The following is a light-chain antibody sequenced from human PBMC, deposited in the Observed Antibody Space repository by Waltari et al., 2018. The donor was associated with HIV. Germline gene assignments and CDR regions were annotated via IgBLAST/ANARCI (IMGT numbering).Light chain of an antibody. CDR1: QSVSSN. CDR2: GAS. CDR3: QQYNNWPPFEYQYT. Sequence: EIVMTQSPATLSVSPGERATLACRASQSVSSNLAWYQQKPGQAPRLLIYGASTRATGIPARFSGSGSWTEFTLTISSLQSEDFAVYYCQQYNNWPPFEYQYTFGQGTKLEIK. V-gene: IGKV3-15*01. J-gene: IGKJ2*01.